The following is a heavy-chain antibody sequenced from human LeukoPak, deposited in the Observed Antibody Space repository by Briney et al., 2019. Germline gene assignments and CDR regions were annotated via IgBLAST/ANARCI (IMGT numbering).Heavy chain of an antibody. D-gene: IGHD3-16*01. V-gene: IGHV3-74*01. CDR1: GFTLSDYW. CDR3: TRTWGTHWPMDV. CDR2: INSDGSIR. Sequence: GGSLRLSCAASGFTLSDYWMHWVRQGPGKGLVWVSRINSDGSIRNYADSVKGRFAISRDNAKNTLYLQMNSLRGEDTAIYYCTRTWGTHWPMDVWGQGTTVTVSS. J-gene: IGHJ6*02.